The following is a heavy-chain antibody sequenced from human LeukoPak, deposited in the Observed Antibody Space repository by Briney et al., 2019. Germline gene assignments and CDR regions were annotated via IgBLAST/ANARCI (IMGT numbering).Heavy chain of an antibody. CDR2: IRYDGSNK. V-gene: IGHV3-30*02. Sequence: GGSLRLSCAASGFTFSSYGMHWVRQAPGKGLEWVAFIRYDGSNKYYADSVKGRFTISRDNAKNTLYLQMNSLRAEDTALYYCARVARGDYYYYYMDVWGKGTTVTVSS. CDR3: ARVARGDYYYYYMDV. CDR1: GFTFSSYG. D-gene: IGHD3-10*01. J-gene: IGHJ6*03.